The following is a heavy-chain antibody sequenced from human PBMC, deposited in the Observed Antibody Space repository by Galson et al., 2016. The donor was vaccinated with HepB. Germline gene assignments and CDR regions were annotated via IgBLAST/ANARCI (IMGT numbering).Heavy chain of an antibody. D-gene: IGHD3-16*01. CDR1: GFTFSSYD. J-gene: IGHJ6*02. CDR3: AGDRGGRGDYGMDV. V-gene: IGHV3-13*01. CDR2: IGTAGDT. Sequence: SLRLSCAASGFTFSSYDMHWVRQATGKGLEWVSAIGTAGDTYYPGSVKGRFTISRENAKNSLYLQMNSLRAGDTAVYYCAGDRGGRGDYGMDVWGQGTTVTVSS.